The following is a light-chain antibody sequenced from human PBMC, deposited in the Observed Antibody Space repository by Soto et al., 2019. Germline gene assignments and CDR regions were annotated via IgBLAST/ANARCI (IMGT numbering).Light chain of an antibody. Sequence: DIQMTQSPSSLSASVGYRVTITCRTSQSIDNYLNWYQQKPGKAPKLLMYAASTLQSGVPSRFSGSGSGTDFTLTSSSLQPEDFATYYCQQLNSYPLTFGGGTKVDIK. CDR2: AAS. V-gene: IGKV1-39*01. CDR1: QSIDNY. J-gene: IGKJ4*01. CDR3: QQLNSYPLT.